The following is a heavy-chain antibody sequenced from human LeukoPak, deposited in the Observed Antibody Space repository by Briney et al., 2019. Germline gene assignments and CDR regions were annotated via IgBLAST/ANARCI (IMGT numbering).Heavy chain of an antibody. CDR3: ARDRSRRGWSFDFDY. CDR1: GFTFSSYS. CDR2: ISSSSSYI. J-gene: IGHJ4*02. V-gene: IGHV3-21*01. D-gene: IGHD6-19*01. Sequence: GGSLRLSCAASGFTFSSYSMNWVRQAPGKGLEWVSSISSSSSYIYYADSVKGRFTISRDDAKNSLYLQMNSLRAEDTAVYYWARDRSRRGWSFDFDYWAREP.